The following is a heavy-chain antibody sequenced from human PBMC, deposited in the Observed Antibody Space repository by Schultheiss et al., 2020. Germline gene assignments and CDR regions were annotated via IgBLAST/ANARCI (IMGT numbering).Heavy chain of an antibody. D-gene: IGHD6-19*01. CDR1: GGSDSSGSYY. J-gene: IGHJ1*01. V-gene: IGHV4-61*01. CDR2: IYYSGST. Sequence: SETLSLTCTVSGGSDSSGSYYWSWIRQPPGKGLEWIGYIYYSGSTNYNPSLKSRVTISVDTSKNQFSLKLSSVTAADTAVYYCARGHSPLAVAGRGDFQHWGQGTLVTVSA. CDR3: ARGHSPLAVAGRGDFQH.